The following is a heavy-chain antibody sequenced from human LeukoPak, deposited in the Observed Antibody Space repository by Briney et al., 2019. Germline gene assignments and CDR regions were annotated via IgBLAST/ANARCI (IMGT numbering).Heavy chain of an antibody. CDR2: IYTSGST. V-gene: IGHV4-61*02. J-gene: IGHJ5*02. CDR3: ARVHWSYYDITGGWFDP. Sequence: SETLSLTCTVSGGSISSGSYYWSWIRQPAGKGLEWIGRIYTSGSTNYNPSLKSRVTISVDTSKNQFSLKLSSVTAADTAVYYCARVHWSYYDITGGWFDPWGQGTLVTVSS. CDR1: GGSISSGSYY. D-gene: IGHD3-9*01.